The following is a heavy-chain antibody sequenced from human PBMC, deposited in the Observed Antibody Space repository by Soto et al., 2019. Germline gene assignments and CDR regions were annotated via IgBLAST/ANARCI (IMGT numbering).Heavy chain of an antibody. D-gene: IGHD5-12*01. CDR1: GYTFTSYG. J-gene: IGHJ4*02. CDR2: INPNSSVT. CDR3: AREVARQGSAFDY. Sequence: ASVKVSCKASGYTFTSYGISWVRQAPGQGLEWMGWINPNSSVTNYEQKFQGWVTMTRDTSISTAYMELSRLKCDDTAVYYCAREVARQGSAFDYWGQGTLVTVSS. V-gene: IGHV1-2*04.